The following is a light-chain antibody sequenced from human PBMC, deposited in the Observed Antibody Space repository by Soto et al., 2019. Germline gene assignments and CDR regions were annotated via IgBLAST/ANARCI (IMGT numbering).Light chain of an antibody. V-gene: IGKV1-39*01. CDR1: QSISTY. Sequence: DIHVTHSPCSLSASVGDRVTITCRASQSISTYLNWYQQRPGKVPKLLISAASFLQSGVPSRFSGSGSGTDFTLTISSLQPEDFATYYCQQSYSTPRTFGQGTKVDIK. CDR2: AAS. J-gene: IGKJ1*01. CDR3: QQSYSTPRT.